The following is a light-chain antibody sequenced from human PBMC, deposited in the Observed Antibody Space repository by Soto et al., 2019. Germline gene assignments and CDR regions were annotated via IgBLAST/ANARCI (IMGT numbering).Light chain of an antibody. J-gene: IGLJ3*02. CDR1: SSDVGGYNY. CDR3: NSYAGSNNLV. Sequence: QSALTQPASVSGSPGQSITISCTGTSSDVGGYNYVSWYQQHPGKAPKLMIYEVSKRTSGVPDRFSGSNSGNTASLTVSGLQAEDEADYYCNSYAGSNNLVFGGGTKLTVL. CDR2: EVS. V-gene: IGLV2-8*01.